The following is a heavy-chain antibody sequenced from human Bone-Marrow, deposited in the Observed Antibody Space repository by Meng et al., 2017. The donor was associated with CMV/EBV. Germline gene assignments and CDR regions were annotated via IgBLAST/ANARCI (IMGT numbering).Heavy chain of an antibody. CDR3: ARDADDQIVVVPAAPASSIDP. V-gene: IGHV3-74*01. CDR1: GFTFSSYW. CDR2: INSDGSST. D-gene: IGHD2-2*01. Sequence: GGSLRLSCAASGFTFSSYWMHWVRQAPGKGLVWVSRINSDGSSTSYADSVKGRFTISRDNAKNSLYLQLNSLRADDTAVYYCARDADDQIVVVPAAPASSIDPWGQGTLVTVSS. J-gene: IGHJ5*02.